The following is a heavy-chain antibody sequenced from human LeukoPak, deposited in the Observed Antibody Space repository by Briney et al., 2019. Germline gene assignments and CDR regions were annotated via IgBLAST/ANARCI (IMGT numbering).Heavy chain of an antibody. V-gene: IGHV3-23*01. CDR2: ISGSGGTT. CDR1: GFTFSSYA. Sequence: GGSLRLSCAASGFTFSSYAMSWVRQAPGKGLEWVSSISGSGGTTFYADSVKGWFTISRDNSKNTLYLQMNSLRAEDTAAYYCANAGPGYNSGSNYYYGMDVWGQGTTVTVSS. D-gene: IGHD6-19*01. CDR3: ANAGPGYNSGSNYYYGMDV. J-gene: IGHJ6*02.